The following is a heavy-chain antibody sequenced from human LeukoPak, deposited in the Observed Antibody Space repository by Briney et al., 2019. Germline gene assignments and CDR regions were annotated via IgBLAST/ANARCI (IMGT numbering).Heavy chain of an antibody. V-gene: IGHV4-31*03. J-gene: IGHJ6*02. CDR3: ARAHSSSWHPYYYGMDV. CDR1: GGSISSGGYY. Sequence: SETLSLTCTVSGGSISSGGYYWSWIRQHPGKGLEWIGYIYYSGSTYYNPSLKSRVTISVDTSKNQFSLKLSSVTAADTAVYYCARAHSSSWHPYYYGMDVWGQGTTVTVSS. D-gene: IGHD6-13*01. CDR2: IYYSGST.